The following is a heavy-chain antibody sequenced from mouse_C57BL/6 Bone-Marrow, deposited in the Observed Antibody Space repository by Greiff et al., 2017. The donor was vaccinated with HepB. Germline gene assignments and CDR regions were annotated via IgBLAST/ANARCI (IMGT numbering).Heavy chain of an antibody. J-gene: IGHJ3*01. CDR3: ARDGRWLLRFAY. CDR2: INPGSGGT. V-gene: IGHV1-54*01. Sequence: VQLQQSGAELVRPGTSVKVSCKASGYAFTNYLIEWVKQRPGQGLEWIGVINPGSGGTNYNGKFKGKATLTADKSSSTAYMQLSSLTAEDSAVYFCARDGRWLLRFAYWGQGTLVTVSA. D-gene: IGHD2-3*01. CDR1: GYAFTNYL.